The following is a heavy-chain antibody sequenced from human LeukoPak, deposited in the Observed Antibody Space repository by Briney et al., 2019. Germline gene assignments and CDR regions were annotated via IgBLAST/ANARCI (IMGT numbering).Heavy chain of an antibody. D-gene: IGHD2-2*01. CDR3: ARVSAYFDY. V-gene: IGHV3-7*04. J-gene: IGHJ4*02. Sequence: PGRSLRLSCTASGFTFGDYAMSWVRQAPGKGLEWVGNIKQDGSEKYYVDSVKGRFTISRDNAKNSLYLQMNSLRAEDTAVYYCARVSAYFDYWGQGTLVTVSS. CDR2: IKQDGSEK. CDR1: GFTFGDYA.